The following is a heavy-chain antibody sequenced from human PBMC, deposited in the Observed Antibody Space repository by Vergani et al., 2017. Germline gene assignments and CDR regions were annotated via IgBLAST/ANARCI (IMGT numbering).Heavy chain of an antibody. CDR2: ISSSSSYI. Sequence: EVQLVESGGGLVKPGGSLRLSCAASGFTFSSYSMNWVRQAPGKGLEWVSSISSSSSYIYYADSVKGRCTISRDNAKISLYLQMNSLRAEDTAVYYCAREGKTYYEFGSGSPRVVYMDVWGKGTTVTVSS. CDR3: AREGKTYYEFGSGSPRVVYMDV. V-gene: IGHV3-21*01. CDR1: GFTFSSYS. J-gene: IGHJ6*03. D-gene: IGHD3-3*01.